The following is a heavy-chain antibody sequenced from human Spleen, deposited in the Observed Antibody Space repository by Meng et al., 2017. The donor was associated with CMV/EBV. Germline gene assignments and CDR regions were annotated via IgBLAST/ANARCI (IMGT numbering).Heavy chain of an antibody. V-gene: IGHV4-34*01. CDR1: YY. J-gene: IGHJ5*02. D-gene: IGHD2-15*01. Sequence: YYWSLIRQPPGKGLEWIGEINHTGSTNYNPSLKSRVTISVDTSKNQFSLKLRSVTAADTAVYYCARVIKASSIVVVVAAPPRTLRFDPWGQGTLVTVSS. CDR2: INHTGST. CDR3: ARVIKASSIVVVVAAPPRTLRFDP.